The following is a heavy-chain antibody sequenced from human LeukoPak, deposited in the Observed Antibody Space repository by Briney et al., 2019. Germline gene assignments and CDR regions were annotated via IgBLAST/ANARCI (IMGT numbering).Heavy chain of an antibody. J-gene: IGHJ5*02. CDR1: GGSFSGYY. CDR3: ARFKIWRGGDL. Sequence: PSETLSLTCAVYGGSFSGYYWSWIRQPPGKRLEWIGEINRSGANYNPSLESRVTLSMDTPQNQFSLKLSSVTAADTAVYYCARFKIWRGGDLWGQGTLVTVSS. V-gene: IGHV4-34*01. CDR2: INRSGA. D-gene: IGHD3-10*01.